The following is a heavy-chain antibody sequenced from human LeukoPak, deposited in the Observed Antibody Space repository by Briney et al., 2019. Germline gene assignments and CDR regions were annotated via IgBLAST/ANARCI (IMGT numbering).Heavy chain of an antibody. CDR1: GYTFSSYG. CDR2: ISAYNGNT. D-gene: IGHD2-2*01. CDR3: TRDQVGYCGSASCSPGDY. Sequence: ASVKVSCKTSGYTFSSYGISWERQAPGQGLEWMGWISAYNGNTNYAQRLQDRVTMTTETSTSTAYMELRSLRSDDTAVYYCTRDQVGYCGSASCSPGDYWGQGTLVTVSS. J-gene: IGHJ4*02. V-gene: IGHV1-18*01.